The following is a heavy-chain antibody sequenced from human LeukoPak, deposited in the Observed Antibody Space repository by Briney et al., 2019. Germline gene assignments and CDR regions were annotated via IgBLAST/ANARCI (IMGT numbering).Heavy chain of an antibody. D-gene: IGHD3-10*01. CDR2: IRYDGSNK. Sequence: GSLRLSCAASGFTFSSYSMNWVRQAPGKGLEWVAFIRYDGSNKYYADSVKGRFTISRDSSKNTLYLQMNSLRAEDTAVYYCARAYGSGSTFHPDYWGQGTLVTVSS. CDR1: GFTFSSYS. CDR3: ARAYGSGSTFHPDY. J-gene: IGHJ4*02. V-gene: IGHV3-30*02.